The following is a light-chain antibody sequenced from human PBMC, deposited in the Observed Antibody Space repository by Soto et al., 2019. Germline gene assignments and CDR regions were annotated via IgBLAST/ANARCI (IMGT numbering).Light chain of an antibody. CDR2: SNT. CDR3: AAWDDSLNALV. Sequence: QSVLTQPPSASGTPGQRVTVSCSGSSSNIGSNTVSWYQQLPGTAPKLLIYSNTQRPSGVPDRFSGSQSDTSASLAISGLQSEDEADYYCAAWDDSLNALVFGTGTQLTVL. V-gene: IGLV1-44*01. J-gene: IGLJ7*01. CDR1: SSNIGSNT.